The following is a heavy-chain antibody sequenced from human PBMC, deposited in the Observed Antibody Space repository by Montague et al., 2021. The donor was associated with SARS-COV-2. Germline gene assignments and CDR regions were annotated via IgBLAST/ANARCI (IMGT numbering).Heavy chain of an antibody. V-gene: IGHV4-59*08. CDR2: ISHTEST. Sequence: SETLSLTSTVSSGSISNYYWSWIRQPPGKGLEWIGFISHTESTNYNPSLESRVSISIDTSKSQFSLRVRSVTAADTAVYCCARSVQFAYGLDVWGQGTTVTISS. CDR1: SGSISNYY. D-gene: IGHD3-16*01. J-gene: IGHJ6*02. CDR3: ARSVQFAYGLDV.